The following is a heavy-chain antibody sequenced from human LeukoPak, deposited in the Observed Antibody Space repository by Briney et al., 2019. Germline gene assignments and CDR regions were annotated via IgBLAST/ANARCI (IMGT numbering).Heavy chain of an antibody. CDR1: GFTFSSYE. CDR3: AREFPYYYDTSGYYVDY. CDR2: ISSGGSTI. D-gene: IGHD3-22*01. Sequence: GGSLRLSCAASGFTFSSYEVNWVRQAPGKGLEWVSFISSGGSTIYYADSVKGRFTISRDNAKNSLYLQMNSLRAEDTAVYYCAREFPYYYDTSGYYVDYWGQGTLVTVSS. J-gene: IGHJ4*02. V-gene: IGHV3-48*03.